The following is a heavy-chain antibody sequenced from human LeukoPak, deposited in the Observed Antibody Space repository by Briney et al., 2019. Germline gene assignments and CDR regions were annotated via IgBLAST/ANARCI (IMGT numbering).Heavy chain of an antibody. CDR1: GFTLSSYG. Sequence: GGSLRLSCAASGFTLSSYGMHWVRQAPGKGLEWVAFIRYDGSNKYYADSVKGRFTISRDNSKNTLYLQMNSLRAEDTAVYYCAKHRGYQLNWFDPWGQGTLVTVSS. CDR2: IRYDGSNK. V-gene: IGHV3-30*02. CDR3: AKHRGYQLNWFDP. D-gene: IGHD5-18*01. J-gene: IGHJ5*02.